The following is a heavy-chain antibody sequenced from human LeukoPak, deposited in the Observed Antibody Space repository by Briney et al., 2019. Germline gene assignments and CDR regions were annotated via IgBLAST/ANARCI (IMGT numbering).Heavy chain of an antibody. Sequence: GGSLRLSCAASGFTFSNYWMTWVRQAPGKGLEWVSAISGSGGSTYYADSVKGRFTISRDNSKNTLYLQMNSLRAEDTAVYYCEVTIFGVVNGMDVWGQGTTVTVSS. CDR3: EVTIFGVVNGMDV. J-gene: IGHJ6*02. D-gene: IGHD3-3*01. V-gene: IGHV3-23*01. CDR1: GFTFSNYW. CDR2: ISGSGGST.